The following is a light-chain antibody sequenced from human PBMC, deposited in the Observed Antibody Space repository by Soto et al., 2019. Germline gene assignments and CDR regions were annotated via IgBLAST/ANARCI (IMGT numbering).Light chain of an antibody. J-gene: IGKJ1*01. V-gene: IGKV1-17*01. Sequence: DIQMTQFPSSLSASVGDRVTITCRASQGIRNDLGWYQQKPGKAPKRLIYAASSLQSGVPSRFSGSGSGTEFTLAISSLQPEASATFYGLQHSTYPLTFGQGTKVEIK. CDR2: AAS. CDR1: QGIRND. CDR3: LQHSTYPLT.